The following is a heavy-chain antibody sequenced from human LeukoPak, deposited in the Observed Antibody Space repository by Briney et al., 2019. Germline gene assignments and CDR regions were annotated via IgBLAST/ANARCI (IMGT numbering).Heavy chain of an antibody. CDR2: INPSGGST. CDR1: GYTFTSYG. D-gene: IGHD3-10*01. J-gene: IGHJ5*02. V-gene: IGHV1-46*01. CDR3: ARDAPYGSGSYHNNWFDP. Sequence: ASVKVSCKASGYTFTSYGISWVRQAPGQGLEWMGIINPSGGSTSYAQKFQGRVTMTRDTSSSTVYMELSSLRSEDTAVYYCARDAPYGSGSYHNNWFDPWGQGTLVTVSS.